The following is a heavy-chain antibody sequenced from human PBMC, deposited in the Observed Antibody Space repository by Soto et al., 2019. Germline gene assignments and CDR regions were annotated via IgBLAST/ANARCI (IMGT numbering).Heavy chain of an antibody. D-gene: IGHD5-18*01. J-gene: IGHJ6*02. Sequence: GESLKISCKGSGYSFISYWIGWVRQMTGKGLEWMGIIYPGDSDTRYSPSFQGQVTISADKSISTAYLQWSSLKASDTAMYYCATSDRGYTVLDYYYGMDVWGQGTTVTVSS. CDR1: GYSFISYW. CDR2: IYPGDSDT. V-gene: IGHV5-51*01. CDR3: ATSDRGYTVLDYYYGMDV.